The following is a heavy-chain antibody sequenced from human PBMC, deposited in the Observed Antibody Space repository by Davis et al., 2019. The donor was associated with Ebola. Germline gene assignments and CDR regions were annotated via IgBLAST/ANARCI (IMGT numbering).Heavy chain of an antibody. D-gene: IGHD3-3*02. CDR2: ISYDGSNK. CDR3: ARDHFPLGFDY. J-gene: IGHJ4*02. CDR1: GFTFSSYA. V-gene: IGHV3-30*04. Sequence: GGSLRLSCAASGFTFSSYAMHWVRQAPGKGLEWVAVISYDGSNKYYADSVKGRFTISRDNSKNTLYLQMNSLRAEGTAVYYCARDHFPLGFDYWGQGTLVTVSS.